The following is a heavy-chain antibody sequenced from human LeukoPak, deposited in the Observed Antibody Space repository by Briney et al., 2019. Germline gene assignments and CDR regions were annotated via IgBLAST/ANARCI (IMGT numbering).Heavy chain of an antibody. D-gene: IGHD3-10*01. CDR3: ARDRDGSGSYSY. Sequence: SETLSLTCTVSGGSISSGGYYWSWIRQHPGKGLEWIGYIYYSGSTYYNPSLKSRVTISVDTSRNQFSLKLSSVTAADTAVYYCARDRDGSGSYSYWGQGTLVTVSS. V-gene: IGHV4-31*03. CDR1: GGSISSGGYY. CDR2: IYYSGST. J-gene: IGHJ4*02.